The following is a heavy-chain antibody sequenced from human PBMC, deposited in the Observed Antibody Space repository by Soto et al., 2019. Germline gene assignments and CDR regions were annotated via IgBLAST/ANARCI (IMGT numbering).Heavy chain of an antibody. CDR1: GFTVSSNY. J-gene: IGHJ4*02. D-gene: IGHD4-17*01. Sequence: VQLVESGGGLVQPGGSLRLSCAASGFTVSSNYMSWVRQAPGKGLEWVSVIYSGGSTYYADSVKGRFTISRHNSKNTLYLQMNSLRAEDTAVYYCARHYGDYRGNFDYWGQGTLVTVSS. CDR2: IYSGGST. CDR3: ARHYGDYRGNFDY. V-gene: IGHV3-53*04.